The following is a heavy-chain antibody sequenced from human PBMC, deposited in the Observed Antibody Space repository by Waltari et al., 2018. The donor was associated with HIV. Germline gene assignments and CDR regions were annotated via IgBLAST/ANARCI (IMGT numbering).Heavy chain of an antibody. J-gene: IGHJ6*02. V-gene: IGHV3-30*01. CDR2: ISYDGSIK. Sequence: QLQLVESGGGVVQPGRSLRLSCAASAFIFTTYAIHWVRQAPGKGLEWVAVISYDGSIKYYADSVKGRFTISRDNSKNTLYLQMNSLSPNDTAVFYCARGAYYDSSGYDDGMDVWGQGTTVIVSS. CDR3: ARGAYYDSSGYDDGMDV. CDR1: AFIFTTYA. D-gene: IGHD3-22*01.